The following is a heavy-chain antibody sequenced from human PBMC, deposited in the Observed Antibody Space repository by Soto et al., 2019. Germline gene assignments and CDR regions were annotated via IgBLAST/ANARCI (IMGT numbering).Heavy chain of an antibody. D-gene: IGHD5-18*01. J-gene: IGHJ4*02. CDR1: GITLSTYW. V-gene: IGHV3-74*03. CDR3: ASIQDSNPFEY. CDR2: INPDGGTT. Sequence: EVQLVESGGGLVQPGGSLRLSCAASGITLSTYWVHWVRQDPGKGLVWVSRINPDGGTTTYADSVQGRFTISRDNAKDTVYLEMNRLRDEDTAVYYCASIQDSNPFEYWGQGSRVTVSS.